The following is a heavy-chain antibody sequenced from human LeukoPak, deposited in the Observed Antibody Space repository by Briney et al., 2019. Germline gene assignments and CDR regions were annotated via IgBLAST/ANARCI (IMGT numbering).Heavy chain of an antibody. CDR3: ATGGYESSGHDAFDN. CDR1: GYTLTELS. J-gene: IGHJ3*02. V-gene: IGHV1-24*01. Sequence: ASVKVSSTVSGYTLTELSMHWVRQAPGKGLEWMGGFDPEDGETIYAQKFQGRVTMTEDTPTDTAYMELSSLRSEDTAVYYCATGGYESSGHDAFDNWGQGTMVTVSS. CDR2: FDPEDGET. D-gene: IGHD3-22*01.